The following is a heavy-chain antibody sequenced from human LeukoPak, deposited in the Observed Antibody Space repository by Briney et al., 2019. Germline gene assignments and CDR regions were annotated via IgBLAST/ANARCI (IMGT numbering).Heavy chain of an antibody. J-gene: IGHJ6*03. CDR2: IHYSGST. CDR3: ARGYCSGGSCYSYYYYNYMDV. D-gene: IGHD2-15*01. V-gene: IGHV4-34*01. Sequence: SETLSLTCAVYGGSFSGYYWGWIRQPPGKGLEWIGSIHYSGSTNYSPSLKSRVTISVDTSKNQFSLKLSSVTAADTAVYYCARGYCSGGSCYSYYYYNYMDVWGKGTTVTVSS. CDR1: GGSFSGYY.